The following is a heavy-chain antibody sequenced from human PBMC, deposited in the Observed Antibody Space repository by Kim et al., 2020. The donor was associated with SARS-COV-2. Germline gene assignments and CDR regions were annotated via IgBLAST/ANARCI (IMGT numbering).Heavy chain of an antibody. V-gene: IGHV3-30-3*01. D-gene: IGHD3-16*01. CDR3: AREAHHLLTRGGYFDL. Sequence: GGSLRLSCAASGFTFSSYAMHWVRQAPGKGLEWVAVISYDGSNKYYADSVKGRFTISRDNSKNTLYLQMNSLRAEDTAVYYCAREAHHLLTRGGYFDLWGRGTLVTVSS. CDR1: GFTFSSYA. J-gene: IGHJ2*01. CDR2: ISYDGSNK.